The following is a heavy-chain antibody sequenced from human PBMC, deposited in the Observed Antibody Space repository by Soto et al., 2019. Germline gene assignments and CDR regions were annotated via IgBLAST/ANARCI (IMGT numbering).Heavy chain of an antibody. V-gene: IGHV4-59*01. CDR2: IDFGGTT. J-gene: IGHJ5*02. Sequence: PAETLSLTCSVSGGAMNAYYWSWIRQAPGEGQEWIGYIDFGGTTTYNPSLGSRVTLAIDSTNNHFSQRMTSVTASDRDVYRCGQRAAYHNGGVYWIDNGSFDPWGQGTLVTVSS. CDR3: GQRAAYHNGGVYWIDNGSFDP. D-gene: IGHD3-16*01. CDR1: GGAMNAYY.